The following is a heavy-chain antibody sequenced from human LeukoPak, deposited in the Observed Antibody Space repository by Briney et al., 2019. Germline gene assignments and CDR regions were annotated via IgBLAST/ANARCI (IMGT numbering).Heavy chain of an antibody. CDR2: INPNSGGT. V-gene: IGHV1-2*02. Sequence: ASVKVSCKASGYTFTSYGISWVRQAPGQGLEWMGWINPNSGGTNYAQKFQGRVTMTRDTSISTAYMELSRLRSDDTAVYYCARETEDTGAFDYWGQGTLVTVSS. CDR3: ARETEDTGAFDY. D-gene: IGHD1-14*01. CDR1: GYTFTSYG. J-gene: IGHJ4*02.